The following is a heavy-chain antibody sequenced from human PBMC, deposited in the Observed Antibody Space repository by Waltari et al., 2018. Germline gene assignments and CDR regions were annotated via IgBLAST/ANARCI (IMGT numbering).Heavy chain of an antibody. D-gene: IGHD2-15*01. V-gene: IGHV4-4*03. Sequence: QLQLQQSGPGLVQPPESLSPTCALSGDSLGRRDFWSWARQSPGKGLEWIGQVHRSGRTNYNPSLASRVTMSIDTSNNQFSLKVTSATAADTAIYYCARDRGRGLYLDSWGQGILVTVSS. CDR1: GDSLGRRDF. CDR2: VHRSGRT. J-gene: IGHJ4*02. CDR3: ARDRGRGLYLDS.